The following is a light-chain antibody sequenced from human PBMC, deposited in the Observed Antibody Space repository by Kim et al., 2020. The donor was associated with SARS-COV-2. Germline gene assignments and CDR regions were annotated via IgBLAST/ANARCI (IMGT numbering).Light chain of an antibody. Sequence: ASTGDRVTITCRASQDISNSFAWYQQKPGKAPELLIYDAFTLQSGVSPRFSGSRSGTDFTLTISSLQSEDFATYYCQQHYIYPLTFGGGTKVDIK. CDR3: QQHYIYPLT. CDR2: DAF. CDR1: QDISNS. V-gene: IGKV1-8*01. J-gene: IGKJ4*01.